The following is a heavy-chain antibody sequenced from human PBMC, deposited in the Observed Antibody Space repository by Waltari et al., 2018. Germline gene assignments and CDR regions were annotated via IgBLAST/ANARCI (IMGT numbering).Heavy chain of an antibody. Sequence: EVQLLESGGGLVQPGGSLRLSCAASGFTFGTYAMNWVRQAPGRGLEWVSTISGSGGSTYYADSVKGRFTISRDNSKNTQYLQMNSLRAEDSAVYYCAKDRLYYGMDVWGQGTTVTVSS. CDR1: GFTFGTYA. V-gene: IGHV3-23*01. CDR2: ISGSGGST. CDR3: AKDRLYYGMDV. J-gene: IGHJ6*02.